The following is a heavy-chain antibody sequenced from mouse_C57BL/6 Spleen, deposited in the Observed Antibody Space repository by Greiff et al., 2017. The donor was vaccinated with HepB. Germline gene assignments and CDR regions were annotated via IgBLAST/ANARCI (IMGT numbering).Heavy chain of an antibody. Sequence: QVQLQQPGTELVKPGASVKLSCKASGYTFTSYWMHWVKQRPGQGLEWIGNINPSNGGTNYNEKFKSKATLTVDKSSSTAYMQLSSLASEDSAVYYCARFGSILYYFDYWGQGTTLTVSS. V-gene: IGHV1-53*01. CDR2: INPSNGGT. CDR3: ARFGSILYYFDY. J-gene: IGHJ2*01. D-gene: IGHD1-1*01. CDR1: GYTFTSYW.